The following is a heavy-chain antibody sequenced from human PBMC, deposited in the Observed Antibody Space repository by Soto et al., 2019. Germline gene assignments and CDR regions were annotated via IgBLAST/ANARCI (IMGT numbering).Heavy chain of an antibody. CDR1: GYTFTGYY. J-gene: IGHJ4*02. V-gene: IGHV1-2*02. Sequence: ASVKVSCKASGYTFTGYYMHWVRQAPGQGLEWMGWINPSSGGTNYAQKFQGRVTMTRDTSISTAYMELSRLRSDDTAVYYCARNPDYDSSGYYYDYWGQGTLVTVSS. CDR3: ARNPDYDSSGYYYDY. CDR2: INPSSGGT. D-gene: IGHD3-22*01.